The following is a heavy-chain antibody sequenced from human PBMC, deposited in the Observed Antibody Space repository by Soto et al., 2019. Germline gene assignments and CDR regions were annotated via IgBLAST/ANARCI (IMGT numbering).Heavy chain of an antibody. Sequence: PGKGLEWVSLISGSGDSTYYADSVKGRFTVSRDNSKNTLFLQMNSLRAEDTAVYNCARQVVFFQAEDGIRDARSVSAFLLNRSSDL. J-gene: IGHJ2*01. CDR3: ARQVVFFQAEDGIRDARSVSAFLLNRSSDL. CDR2: ISGSGDST. V-gene: IGHV3-23*01. D-gene: IGHD2-15*01.